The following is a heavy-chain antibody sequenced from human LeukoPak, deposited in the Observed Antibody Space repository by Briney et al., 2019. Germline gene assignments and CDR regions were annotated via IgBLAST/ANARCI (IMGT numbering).Heavy chain of an antibody. D-gene: IGHD4-17*01. J-gene: IGHJ4*02. V-gene: IGHV3-74*01. CDR1: GFTFSRYW. Sequence: PGGSLRLSCADSGFTFSRYWMHWVRQTPGKGLVWVSRINADGTIATYADSVEGRFTISRDNAKNTLYLQMNSLRAEDTAVYYCARELVSYGDYGYWGQGTLVTVSS. CDR2: INADGTIA. CDR3: ARELVSYGDYGY.